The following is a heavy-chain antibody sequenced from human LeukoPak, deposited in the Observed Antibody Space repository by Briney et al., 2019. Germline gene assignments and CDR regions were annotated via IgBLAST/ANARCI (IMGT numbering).Heavy chain of an antibody. CDR3: AKGSSFRYGYLDY. CDR1: GYTLTELS. D-gene: IGHD5-18*01. J-gene: IGHJ4*02. V-gene: IGHV1-24*01. Sequence: GASVKVSCKVSGYTLTELSMHWVRQAPGKGLEWMGGFDPEDGEIIYAQKFQGRVTMTEDTSTDTAYMELSSLRSEDTAVYYCAKGSSFRYGYLDYWGQGTLVTVSS. CDR2: FDPEDGEI.